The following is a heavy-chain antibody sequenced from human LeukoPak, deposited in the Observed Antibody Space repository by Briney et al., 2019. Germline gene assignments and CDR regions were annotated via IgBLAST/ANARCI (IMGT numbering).Heavy chain of an antibody. CDR3: ARRAERPSGSYYGY. CDR1: GGSMSSSSYY. CDR2: IYYTGST. D-gene: IGHD1-26*01. V-gene: IGHV4-39*01. Sequence: PSETLSLTCTVSGGSMSSSSYYWGWIRQPPGKGLEWVGSIYYTGSTYYNPSLKSRVTISVDTSKNQFSLKLTSVTAADTAVYYCARRAERPSGSYYGYWGQGTLVSVSS. J-gene: IGHJ4*02.